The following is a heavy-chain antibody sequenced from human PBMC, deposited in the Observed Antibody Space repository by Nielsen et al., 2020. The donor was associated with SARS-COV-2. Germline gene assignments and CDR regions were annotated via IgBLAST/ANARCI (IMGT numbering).Heavy chain of an antibody. CDR1: GYTFTSYY. J-gene: IGHJ6*03. D-gene: IGHD2-2*01. Sequence: ASVKVSCKASGYTFTSYYMHWVRQAPGQGLEWMGIINPSGGSTSYAQKFQGRVTMTRDTSTSTVYMELSSLRSEDTAVYYCARASRPERIVVVPAANYYYYYMDVWGEGATVTVSS. CDR3: ARASRPERIVVVPAANYYYYYMDV. CDR2: INPSGGST. V-gene: IGHV1-46*01.